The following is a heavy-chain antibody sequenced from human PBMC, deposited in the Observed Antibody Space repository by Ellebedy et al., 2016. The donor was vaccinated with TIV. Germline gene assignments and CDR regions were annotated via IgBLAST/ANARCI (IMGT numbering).Heavy chain of an antibody. V-gene: IGHV3-7*01. Sequence: GGSLRLSXAAPGFTFSSYWMSWVRQAPGKGLEWVANIKQDGSEKHCVDSVKGRFTISRDNAKNSLYLQMNSLRAEDTALYYCASHVDTSMSYWGQGTLVTVSS. CDR3: ASHVDTSMSY. J-gene: IGHJ4*02. CDR1: GFTFSSYW. D-gene: IGHD5-18*01. CDR2: IKQDGSEK.